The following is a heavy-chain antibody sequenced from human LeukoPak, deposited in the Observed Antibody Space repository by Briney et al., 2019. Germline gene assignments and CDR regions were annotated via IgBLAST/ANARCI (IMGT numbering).Heavy chain of an antibody. CDR2: IYTRGST. Sequence: SETLSLTCTVSGGSINNYYWSWIRQPAGKGLEWIGRIYTRGSTNYNPSLKSRVTMSVDTSKNQFSLKLSSVTAADTALYYCARHGRAAAGSYSYYYMEVWGKGTTVTVSS. CDR3: ARHGRAAAGSYSYYYMEV. D-gene: IGHD6-13*01. CDR1: GGSINNYY. J-gene: IGHJ6*03. V-gene: IGHV4-4*07.